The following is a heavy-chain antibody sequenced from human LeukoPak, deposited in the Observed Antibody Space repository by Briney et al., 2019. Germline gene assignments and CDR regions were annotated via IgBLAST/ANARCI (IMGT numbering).Heavy chain of an antibody. J-gene: IGHJ5*02. D-gene: IGHD4-23*01. V-gene: IGHV4-39*01. CDR1: GGSITSDTYY. Sequence: SETLSLTCSVSGGSITSDTYYWGWIRQPPGKGLEWIGSIYYSGSTYYNPSLKSRVTISVDTSKNQFSLKLSSVTAADTAVYYCARHKRTVVTPSFWFDPWGQGTLVTVSS. CDR3: ARHKRTVVTPSFWFDP. CDR2: IYYSGST.